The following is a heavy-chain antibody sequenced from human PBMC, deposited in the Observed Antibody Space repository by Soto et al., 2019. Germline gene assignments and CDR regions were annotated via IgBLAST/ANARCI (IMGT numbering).Heavy chain of an antibody. D-gene: IGHD3-22*01. CDR2: ISGSGGST. CDR1: GFTFSSYA. CDR3: AKGTPKYYSDSSAPLYGRYFDY. J-gene: IGHJ4*02. Sequence: EVQLLESGGGLVQPGGSLRLSCAASGFTFSSYAMSWVRQAPGKGLEWVSAISGSGGSTYYADSVKGRFTISRDNSKNTLYLQMNSLRAEDTAVYYCAKGTPKYYSDSSAPLYGRYFDYWGQGTLVTVSS. V-gene: IGHV3-23*01.